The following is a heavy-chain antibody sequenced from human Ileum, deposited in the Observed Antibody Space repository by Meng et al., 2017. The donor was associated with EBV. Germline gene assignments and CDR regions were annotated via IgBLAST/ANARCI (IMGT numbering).Heavy chain of an antibody. D-gene: IGHD3-10*01. CDR2: IHDSGST. CDR3: ARASYGSGSPLGESWFDP. J-gene: IGHJ5*02. Sequence: QVQLQESGLGLVKPSQTLSPTCTVPGGCISSGGYYWSWIRQHPGKGLEWIGYIHDSGSTYYNPSLKSRVTISADTSKNQFSLKLSSVTAADTAVYYCARASYGSGSPLGESWFDPWGQGTLGTVSS. CDR1: GGCISSGGYY. V-gene: IGHV4-31*03.